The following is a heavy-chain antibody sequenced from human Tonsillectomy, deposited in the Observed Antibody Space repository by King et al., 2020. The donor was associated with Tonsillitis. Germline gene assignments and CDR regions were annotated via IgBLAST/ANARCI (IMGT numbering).Heavy chain of an antibody. Sequence: VQLVESGGGVVQPGRSLRLSCAASGFTFSSYAMHWVRQAPGKGLEWVAVISYDGSNKYYADSVKGRFTISRDNSKNTLYLQMNSLRAEDTAVYYCARDLDVDTPKIHYGMDVWGQGTTVTVSS. CDR1: GFTFSSYA. J-gene: IGHJ6*02. CDR2: ISYDGSNK. V-gene: IGHV3-30-3*01. CDR3: ARDLDVDTPKIHYGMDV. D-gene: IGHD5-18*01.